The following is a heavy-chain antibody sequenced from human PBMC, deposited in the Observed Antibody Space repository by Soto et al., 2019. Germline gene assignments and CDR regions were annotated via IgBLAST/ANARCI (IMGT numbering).Heavy chain of an antibody. V-gene: IGHV3-23*01. D-gene: IGHD6-13*01. CDR3: ARISSSSCTDY. CDR1: GFTFNTYA. Sequence: PGGSLRLSCAASGFTFNTYAMNWVRQAPGKGLEWVSAISADGAGTYYADSVKGRFTISRDNSKSTLSLQMNSLRAEDTAIFYCARISSSSCTDYWGQGTLVTVSS. J-gene: IGHJ4*02. CDR2: ISADGAGT.